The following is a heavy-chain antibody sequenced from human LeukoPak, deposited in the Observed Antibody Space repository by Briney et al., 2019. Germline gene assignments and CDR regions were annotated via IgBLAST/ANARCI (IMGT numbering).Heavy chain of an antibody. V-gene: IGHV3-23*01. CDR2: IRTVGNDP. CDR3: AREEAGTYGFQY. D-gene: IGHD3-10*01. CDR1: GFQFSNFA. Sequence: PGGSLRLSCVASGFQFSNFAMSWVRQAPGRGLQWVSAIRTVGNDPSYADSVRGRFTISRDNSKNTLYLQMNSLRAEDTAVYYCAREEAGTYGFQYWGQGTLVTVSS. J-gene: IGHJ4*02.